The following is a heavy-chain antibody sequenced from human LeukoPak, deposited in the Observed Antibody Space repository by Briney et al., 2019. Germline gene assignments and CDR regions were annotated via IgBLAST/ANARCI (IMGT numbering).Heavy chain of an antibody. Sequence: GGSLRLSCAASGFTFSSYGMHWVRQAPGKGLEWVAGIWYDGSNKYYADSVKGRFTISRDNSKNTLYLQMNSLRAEDTAVYYCARDRGVTGSDYYYGMDVWGKGTTVTVSS. CDR1: GFTFSSYG. CDR2: IWYDGSNK. V-gene: IGHV3-33*01. J-gene: IGHJ6*04. D-gene: IGHD2-21*02. CDR3: ARDRGVTGSDYYYGMDV.